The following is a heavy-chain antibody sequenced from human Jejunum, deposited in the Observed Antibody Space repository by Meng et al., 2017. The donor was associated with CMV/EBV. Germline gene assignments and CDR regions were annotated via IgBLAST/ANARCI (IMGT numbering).Heavy chain of an antibody. Sequence: AQSVRFGGEGKKPGASVKVSCKPSGYTFTNYGITWVRQAPGQGLEWMGWINAYNGDTNYAQTLQGRVTMTTDTSTSTAYMELRSLRSDDTAVYYCARVEVGITSGDYWGQGTLVTVSS. CDR3: ARVEVGITSGDY. CDR1: GYTFTNYG. V-gene: IGHV1-18*01. D-gene: IGHD1-26*01. J-gene: IGHJ4*02. CDR2: INAYNGDT.